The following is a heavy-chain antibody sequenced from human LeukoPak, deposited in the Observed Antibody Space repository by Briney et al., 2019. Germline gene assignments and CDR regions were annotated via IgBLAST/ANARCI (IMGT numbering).Heavy chain of an antibody. D-gene: IGHD2-15*01. CDR2: ISAYNGNT. Sequence: ASVKVSCKASGCTFTSYGISWVRQAPGQGLEWMGWISAYNGNTNYAQKLQGRVTMTTDTSTSTAYMELRSLSSDDTAVYYCARDVDCSGGSCYSRYYYGMDVWGQGTTVTVSS. CDR3: ARDVDCSGGSCYSRYYYGMDV. V-gene: IGHV1-18*01. CDR1: GCTFTSYG. J-gene: IGHJ6*02.